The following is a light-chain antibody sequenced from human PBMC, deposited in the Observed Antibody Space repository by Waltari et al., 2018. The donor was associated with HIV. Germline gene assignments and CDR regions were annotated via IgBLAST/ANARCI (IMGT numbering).Light chain of an antibody. CDR3: QQSYSGLT. CDR1: QTISTY. V-gene: IGKV1-39*01. Sequence: DIQMTQSPSSLSASLGDRVIITCRSSQTISTYVNWYQQKPGRAPNLPIYAASTLHDGVASRFSGSGSGTEFNLTINSLQVEDFAVYYCQQSYSGLTFGPGTKVDV. CDR2: AAS. J-gene: IGKJ3*01.